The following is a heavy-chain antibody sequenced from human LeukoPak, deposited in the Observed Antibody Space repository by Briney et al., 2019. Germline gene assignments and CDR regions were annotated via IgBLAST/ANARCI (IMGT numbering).Heavy chain of an antibody. V-gene: IGHV4-39*07. J-gene: IGHJ5*02. CDR3: ARDSSWSDP. CDR2: IYYSGST. CDR1: GGSISSSSYY. Sequence: SETLSLTCTVSGGSISSSSYYWGWIRQPPGKGLEWIGSIYYSGSTYYNPSLKSRVTISVDTSKNQFSLKLSSVTAADTAVYYCARDSSWSDPWGQGTLVTVSS.